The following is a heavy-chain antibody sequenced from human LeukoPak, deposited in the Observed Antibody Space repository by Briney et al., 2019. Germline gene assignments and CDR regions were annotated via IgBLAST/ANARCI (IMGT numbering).Heavy chain of an antibody. D-gene: IGHD1-26*01. CDR2: ISSDGSST. CDR1: GFTFSSHW. V-gene: IGHV3-74*01. CDR3: ARPEGATLHFDY. Sequence: GGSLRLSCAASGFTFSSHWMHWVRQAPGKGLVWVSRISSDGSSTSYADSVKGRFTISRDNAKNTLYLQMNSLRAEDTAVYYCARPEGATLHFDYWGQGTLVTVSS. J-gene: IGHJ4*02.